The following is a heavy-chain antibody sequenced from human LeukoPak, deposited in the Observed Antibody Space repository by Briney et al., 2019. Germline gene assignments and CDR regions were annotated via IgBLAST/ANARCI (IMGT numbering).Heavy chain of an antibody. Sequence: GGSLRLSCAASGFTFSSYSMNWVRQAPGKGLEWVSYISSSSSTIYYADSVKGRFTISRDNAKNSLYLQMNSLRAEDTAVYYCARGPGIAVAGTKIPSPHFDYWGQGTLVTVSS. J-gene: IGHJ4*02. CDR2: ISSSSSTI. D-gene: IGHD6-19*01. CDR1: GFTFSSYS. CDR3: ARGPGIAVAGTKIPSPHFDY. V-gene: IGHV3-48*04.